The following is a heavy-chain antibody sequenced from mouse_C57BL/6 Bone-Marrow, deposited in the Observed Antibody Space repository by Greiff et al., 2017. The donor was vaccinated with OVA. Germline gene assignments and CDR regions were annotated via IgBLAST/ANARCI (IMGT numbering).Heavy chain of an antibody. CDR3: ARSGATVVERGYYYAMDY. Sequence: QVQLQQPGAELVKPGASVKMSCKASGYTFTSYWITWVKQRPGQGLEWIGDIYPGSGSTNYNEKFKSKATLTVDTSSSTAYMQLSSLTSEDSAVYYCARSGATVVERGYYYAMDYWVQGTSVTVSS. D-gene: IGHD1-1*01. CDR2: IYPGSGST. J-gene: IGHJ4*01. V-gene: IGHV1-55*01. CDR1: GYTFTSYW.